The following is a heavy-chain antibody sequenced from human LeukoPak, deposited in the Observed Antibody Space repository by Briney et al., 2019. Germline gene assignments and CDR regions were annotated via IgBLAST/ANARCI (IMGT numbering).Heavy chain of an antibody. J-gene: IGHJ4*02. CDR1: GFTFSSYW. Sequence: GRSLRLSCAASGFTFSSYWMHWVRQAPGKGLVWVSRINSDGSSTSYADSVKGRFTISRDNAKNTLYLQMNSLRAEDTAVYYCASGALWFGELTLLDYWGQGTLVTVSS. V-gene: IGHV3-74*01. D-gene: IGHD3-10*01. CDR3: ASGALWFGELTLLDY. CDR2: INSDGSST.